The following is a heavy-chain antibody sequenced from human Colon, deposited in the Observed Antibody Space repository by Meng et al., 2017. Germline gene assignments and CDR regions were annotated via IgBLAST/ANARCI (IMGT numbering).Heavy chain of an antibody. D-gene: IGHD4-17*01. CDR2: IIPAFGTT. CDR1: GGTFSSYA. J-gene: IGHJ5*02. V-gene: IGHV1-69*01. Sequence: QVQLLQAGVEVKKPGSSVKVSCKASGGTFSSYAISWVRQAPGQGLEWMGGIIPAFGTTTYARQFEGRLTITADEATSTAYMELSSLTSDDTAVYYCARRPPDYGDYNWFDPWGQGTLVTVSS. CDR3: ARRPPDYGDYNWFDP.